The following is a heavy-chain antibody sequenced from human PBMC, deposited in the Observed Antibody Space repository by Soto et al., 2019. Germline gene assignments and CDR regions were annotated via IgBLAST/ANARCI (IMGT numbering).Heavy chain of an antibody. Sequence: QVQLVQSGAEVKKPGSSVKVSCKASGGTFSSYAISWVRQAPGQGLEWMGGIIPIFGTANYAQKFQGRVTITADESTSTAYMELSSLRSEDTAVYYCARGEVAGPRVEYYGMDVWGQGTTVTVS. D-gene: IGHD6-19*01. CDR3: ARGEVAGPRVEYYGMDV. V-gene: IGHV1-69*01. J-gene: IGHJ6*02. CDR2: IIPIFGTA. CDR1: GGTFSSYA.